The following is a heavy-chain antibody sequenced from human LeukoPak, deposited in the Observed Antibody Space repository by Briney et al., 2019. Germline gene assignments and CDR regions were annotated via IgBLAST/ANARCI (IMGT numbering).Heavy chain of an antibody. Sequence: GGSLRLSCAASGFTFSNYWLHWVRQAPGKGLVWVSRINSDGSSTSYADSVKGRFTISRDNSKNTLYLQMNSLRAEDTAVYYCALNEGGYSGYDLYYFDYWGQGTLVTVSS. CDR3: ALNEGGYSGYDLYYFDY. J-gene: IGHJ4*02. CDR2: INSDGSST. V-gene: IGHV3-74*01. D-gene: IGHD5-12*01. CDR1: GFTFSNYW.